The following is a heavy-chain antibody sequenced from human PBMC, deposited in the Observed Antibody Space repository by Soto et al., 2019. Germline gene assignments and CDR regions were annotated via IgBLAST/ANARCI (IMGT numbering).Heavy chain of an antibody. CDR3: ARAGGLGRDFNY. D-gene: IGHD2-15*01. V-gene: IGHV1-69*13. J-gene: IGHJ4*02. CDR1: GGTFSSDS. Sequence: SVKVSCKASGGTFSSDSFSWVRQAPGQGLEWMGGIIPMFDTPIYAQKFQDRVTITADESTSTAYMQLSSLRSGDTAVYYCARAGGLGRDFNYWGQGSLVTVSS. CDR2: IIPMFDTP.